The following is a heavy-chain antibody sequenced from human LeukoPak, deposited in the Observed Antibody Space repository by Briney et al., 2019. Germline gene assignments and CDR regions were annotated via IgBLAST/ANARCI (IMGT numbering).Heavy chain of an antibody. CDR2: IYYGGST. D-gene: IGHD3-10*01. Sequence: SETLSLTCTVSGGSISSYYWSWIRQPPGKGLEWIGYIYYGGSTNYNPSLKSRVTISVDTSKNQFSLKLSSVTAADTAVYYCATLGDYDAFDIWGQGTMVTVSS. V-gene: IGHV4-59*12. CDR3: ATLGDYDAFDI. J-gene: IGHJ3*02. CDR1: GGSISSYY.